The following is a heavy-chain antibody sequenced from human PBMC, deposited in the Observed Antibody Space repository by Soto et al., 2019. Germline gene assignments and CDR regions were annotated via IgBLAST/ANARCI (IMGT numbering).Heavy chain of an antibody. CDR1: GFSLSTSGVS. D-gene: IGHD5-12*01. CDR2: IYWDDDK. V-gene: IGHV2-5*02. CDR3: AHRYRFSSGYGYFDY. Sequence: SGPTLVNPTQTLTLTCTFSGFSLSTSGVSVGWIRQPPGKAPEWLALIYWDDDKRHSPSLKNRLTITKDTSKNQVVLTMTNMESVDTATYFCAHRYRFSSGYGYFDYWGQGILVTAPQ. J-gene: IGHJ4*02.